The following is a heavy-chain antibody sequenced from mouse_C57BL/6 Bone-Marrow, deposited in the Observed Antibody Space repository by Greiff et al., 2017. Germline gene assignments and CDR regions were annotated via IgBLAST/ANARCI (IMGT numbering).Heavy chain of an antibody. V-gene: IGHV2-2*01. CDR1: GFSLTSYG. CDR3: ARNRGLLRAMDY. Sequence: QVQLQQSGPGLVQPSQSLSITCTVSGFSLTSYGVHWVRQSPGKGLEWLGVIWSGGSTDYNAAFISSLSISKDNSKSQVFFKMNSLQADDTAIYYCARNRGLLRAMDYWGQGTSVTVSS. J-gene: IGHJ4*01. D-gene: IGHD1-1*01. CDR2: IWSGGST.